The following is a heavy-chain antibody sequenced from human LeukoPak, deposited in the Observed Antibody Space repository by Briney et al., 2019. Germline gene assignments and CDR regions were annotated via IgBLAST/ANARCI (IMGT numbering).Heavy chain of an antibody. CDR1: GYTFTDYY. J-gene: IGHJ4*02. V-gene: IGHV1-69-2*01. D-gene: IGHD6-13*01. CDR3: ARAGRIAAAGRPPPRDY. Sequence: GATVKISCKASGYTFTDYYMHWVQQAPGKGLEWMGRVDPEDGETIYAEKFQGRVTITADTSTDTAYMELSRLRSDDTAVYYCARAGRIAAAGRPPPRDYWGQGTLVTVSS. CDR2: VDPEDGET.